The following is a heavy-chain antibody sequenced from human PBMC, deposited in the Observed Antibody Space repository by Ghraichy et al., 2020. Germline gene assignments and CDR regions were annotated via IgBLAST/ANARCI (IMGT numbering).Heavy chain of an antibody. V-gene: IGHV4-59*01. Sequence: ETLSLTCTVSGGSISSYYWSWIRQPPGKGLEWIGYIYFSGSTNYNPSLKSRVTISVDTSKNQFSLKLHSVTAADTAVYYCARGGWSLDYWGQGTLVTVSS. CDR2: IYFSGST. CDR1: GGSISSYY. J-gene: IGHJ4*02. CDR3: ARGGWSLDY.